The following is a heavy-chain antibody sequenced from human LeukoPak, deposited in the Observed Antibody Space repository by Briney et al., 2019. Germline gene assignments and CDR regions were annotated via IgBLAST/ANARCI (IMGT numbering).Heavy chain of an antibody. CDR3: AKDKAVSWVAYYFDY. D-gene: IGHD2-15*01. Sequence: GRSLRLSFEASGFTFDDYAMHWVRQAPGKGLEWVSSISWNSGSIGYADSVKGRFTISRDNAKNSLCLQMSSPRAEDTALYYCAKDKAVSWVAYYFDYWGQGTLVTVSS. J-gene: IGHJ4*02. CDR1: GFTFDDYA. V-gene: IGHV3-9*01. CDR2: ISWNSGSI.